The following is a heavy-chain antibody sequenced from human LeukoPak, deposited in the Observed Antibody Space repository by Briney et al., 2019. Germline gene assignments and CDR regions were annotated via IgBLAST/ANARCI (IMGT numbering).Heavy chain of an antibody. CDR3: ARDADCSSTSCYSS. D-gene: IGHD2-2*01. CDR2: IVYSGST. CDR1: GGSVSSGNYY. Sequence: SEPLSLTCTVSGGSVSSGNYYWSWIRQPPGKGLEWIGYIVYSGSTNYNPSLKSRVTISLDMSKNQFFLKLNSVTAADTAVYYCARDADCSSTSCYSSWGQGTLVTVSS. J-gene: IGHJ5*02. V-gene: IGHV4-61*01.